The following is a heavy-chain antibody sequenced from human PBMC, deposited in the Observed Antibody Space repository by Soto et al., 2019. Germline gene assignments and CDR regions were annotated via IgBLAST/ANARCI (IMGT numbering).Heavy chain of an antibody. CDR3: ARNYDSSGIGRPFSI. CDR1: GGSISSYY. Sequence: SETLSLTCTVSGGSISSYYWSWIRQPPGKGLEWIGYIYYSGSTNYNPSLKSRVTISVDTSKNQFSLKLSSVTAADTAVYYCARNYDSSGIGRPFSIWGQGTLDTVSS. J-gene: IGHJ4*02. D-gene: IGHD3-22*01. CDR2: IYYSGST. V-gene: IGHV4-59*08.